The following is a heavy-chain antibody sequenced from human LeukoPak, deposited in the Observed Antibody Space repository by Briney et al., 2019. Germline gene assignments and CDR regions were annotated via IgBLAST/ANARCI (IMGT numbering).Heavy chain of an antibody. J-gene: IGHJ4*02. CDR3: ARAKPSGWFDY. CDR2: IYYSGST. CDR1: GGSISSYY. V-gene: IGHV4-59*01. Sequence: SETLSLTCTVSGGSISSYYWSWIRQPPGKGLEWIGYIYYSGSTNYNPSLKSRVTTSVDTSKNQFSLKLSSVTAADTAVYYCARAKPSGWFDYWGQGTLVTVSS. D-gene: IGHD6-19*01.